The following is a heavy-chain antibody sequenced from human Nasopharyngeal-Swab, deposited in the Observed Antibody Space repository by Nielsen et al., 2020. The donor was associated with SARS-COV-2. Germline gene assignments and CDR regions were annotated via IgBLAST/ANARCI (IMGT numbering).Heavy chain of an antibody. CDR1: GYTFTSYY. CDR3: ARDLHMITFGGVIVTWGDC. V-gene: IGHV1-46*01. CDR2: INPSGGST. D-gene: IGHD3-16*02. Sequence: ASVKVSCKASGYTFTSYYMHWVRQAPGQGLEWMGIINPSGGSTSYAQKFQGRVTMTRDTSTSTVYMELSSLRSEDTAVYYCARDLHMITFGGVIVTWGDCWGQGTLVTVSS. J-gene: IGHJ4*02.